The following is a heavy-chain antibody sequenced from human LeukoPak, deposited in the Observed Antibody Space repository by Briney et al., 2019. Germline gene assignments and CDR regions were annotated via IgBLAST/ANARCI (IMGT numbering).Heavy chain of an antibody. V-gene: IGHV5-51*01. CDR2: IYPGDSDT. CDR3: ARAYDSSGYFSSNDAFDI. J-gene: IGHJ3*02. CDR1: GYSFTSYW. D-gene: IGHD3-22*01. Sequence: GESLKISCKGSGYSFTSYWIGWVRQMPGKGLEWMGIIYPGDSDTRYSPSFQGQVTISADKSISTAYLQWSSLKASDTAMFYCARAYDSSGYFSSNDAFDIRGQGTMVTVSS.